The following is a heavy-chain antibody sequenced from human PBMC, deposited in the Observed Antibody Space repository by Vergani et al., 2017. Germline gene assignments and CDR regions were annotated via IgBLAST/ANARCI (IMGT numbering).Heavy chain of an antibody. CDR1: GFTFSSYA. CDR2: ISYDGSNK. CDR3: ARPLGYCSSTSCPFDY. Sequence: QVQLVESGGGVVQPGRSLRLSCAASGFTFSSYAMHGVRQAPGKGLEWVAVISYDGSNKYYADSVKGRFTISRDNSKNTLYLQMNSLRAEDTAVYYCARPLGYCSSTSCPFDYWGQGTLVTVSS. J-gene: IGHJ4*02. D-gene: IGHD2-2*01. V-gene: IGHV3-30-3*01.